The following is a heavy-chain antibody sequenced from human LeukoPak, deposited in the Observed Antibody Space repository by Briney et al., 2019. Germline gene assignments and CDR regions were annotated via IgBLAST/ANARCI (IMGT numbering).Heavy chain of an antibody. CDR2: IYSSVST. Sequence: SETLSLTCTVSGGTISSNAYYWAWIRQPPGKGLEWIGSIYSSVSTYYNPSLKSRVTISVDTSKNQFSLRLSSVTAADTALYYCAYSGSYGHLGYWGQGIPVTVSS. CDR3: AYSGSYGHLGY. V-gene: IGHV4-39*01. J-gene: IGHJ4*02. D-gene: IGHD1-26*01. CDR1: GGTISSNAYY.